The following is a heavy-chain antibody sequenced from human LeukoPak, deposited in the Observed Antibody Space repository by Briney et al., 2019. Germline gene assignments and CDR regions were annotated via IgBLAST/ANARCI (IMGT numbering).Heavy chain of an antibody. V-gene: IGHV3-21*01. J-gene: IGHJ5*02. CDR2: ISSSSSYI. CDR1: GFPFSSYS. D-gene: IGHD3-16*02. CDR3: ARDKGLRLGELSFGYNWFDP. Sequence: GALVLSCAASGFPFSSYSMNWVRQAPGKGLEWVSSISSSSSYIYYADSVKGRFTISRDNAKNSLYLQMNSLRAEDTAVYYCARDKGLRLGELSFGYNWFDPWGQGTLVTVSS.